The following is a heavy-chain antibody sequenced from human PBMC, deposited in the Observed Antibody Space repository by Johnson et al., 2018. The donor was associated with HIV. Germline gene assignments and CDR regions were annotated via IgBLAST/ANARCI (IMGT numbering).Heavy chain of an antibody. CDR1: GFTFSNAW. CDR3: VRRPFGAAPGADTFDI. J-gene: IGHJ3*02. V-gene: IGHV3-30*02. D-gene: IGHD6-13*01. Sequence: QVQLVESGGGLVKPGGSLRLSCAASGFTFSNAWMSWVRQAPGKGLEWVAFIRYDGSNKYYADSVKGRFTISRDNSKNTLYLQMNSLRAEDTAVYYCVRRPFGAAPGADTFDIWGQGTMVTVSS. CDR2: IRYDGSNK.